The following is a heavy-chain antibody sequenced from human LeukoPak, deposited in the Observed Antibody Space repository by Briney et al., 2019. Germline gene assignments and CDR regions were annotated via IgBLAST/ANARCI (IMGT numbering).Heavy chain of an antibody. D-gene: IGHD1-26*01. J-gene: IGHJ4*02. Sequence: PGGSLRLSCAASGFILTDYDLHRVRQPPGTGLEWFSVFGIAGDTYYADSVKGRFTISRDVAKNSLYLQMNNLRAGDTAVYYCVRTNGGTYYDYWGQGTLVTVSS. V-gene: IGHV3-13*01. CDR2: FGIAGDT. CDR3: VRTNGGTYYDY. CDR1: GFILTDYD.